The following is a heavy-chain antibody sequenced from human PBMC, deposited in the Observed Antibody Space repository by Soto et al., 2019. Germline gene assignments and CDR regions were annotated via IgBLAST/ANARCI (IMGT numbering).Heavy chain of an antibody. Sequence: QVQLVESGGGLVKPGGSVRLSCAASGFTFSDYYMSWIRQAPGKGLEWVSYISSSSSYTNYADSVKGRFTISRDNAKNSRYLQMNSVRAEDTAVYSCARDGTKWFDPWGQGTLVTVSS. CDR2: ISSSSSYT. D-gene: IGHD1-1*01. CDR3: ARDGTKWFDP. CDR1: GFTFSDYY. V-gene: IGHV3-11*05. J-gene: IGHJ5*02.